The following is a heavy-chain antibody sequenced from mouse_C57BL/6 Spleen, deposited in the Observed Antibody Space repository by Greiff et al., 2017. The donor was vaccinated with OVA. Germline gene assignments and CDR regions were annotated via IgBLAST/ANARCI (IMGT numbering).Heavy chain of an antibody. CDR1: GYTFTDYY. Sequence: VQLQQSGPELVKPGASVKISCKASGYTFTDYYMNWVKQSHGKSLEWIGDINPNNGGTSYNQKFKGKATLTAYKSSSTAYMELRSLTSKDTAVYYSAKILRSSYAMDYWGQGTSVTVSS. V-gene: IGHV1-26*01. CDR3: AKILRSSYAMDY. CDR2: INPNNGGT. D-gene: IGHD1-1*01. J-gene: IGHJ4*01.